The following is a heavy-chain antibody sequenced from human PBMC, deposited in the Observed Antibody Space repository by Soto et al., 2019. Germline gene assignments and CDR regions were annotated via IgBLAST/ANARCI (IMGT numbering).Heavy chain of an antibody. J-gene: IGHJ4*02. V-gene: IGHV3-23*01. CDR2: MSGSSSTT. D-gene: IGHD1-7*01. CDR3: AKNQERELPRVIDF. Sequence: GGSLRLSCATSGLTFSNYAMSWVRQAPGGGLEWVSSMSGSSSTTYYADSVKGRFTISRDRSKNTLYLQMRSLRAEDTALYYCAKNQERELPRVIDFWGQGTLVTSPQ. CDR1: GLTFSNYA.